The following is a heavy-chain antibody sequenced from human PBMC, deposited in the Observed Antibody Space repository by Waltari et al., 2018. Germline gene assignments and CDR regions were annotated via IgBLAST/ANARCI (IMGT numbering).Heavy chain of an antibody. CDR2: IYYSGST. Sequence: QLQLQESGPGLVKPSETLSLTCTVSGGSISSSSYYWGWIRQPPGKGLEWIGSIYYSGSTYYNPSLKSRVTISVDTSKNQFSLKLSSVTAADTAVYYRARQRYSSGQELADYWGQGTLVTVSS. D-gene: IGHD6-19*01. V-gene: IGHV4-39*01. CDR3: ARQRYSSGQELADY. J-gene: IGHJ4*02. CDR1: GGSISSSSYY.